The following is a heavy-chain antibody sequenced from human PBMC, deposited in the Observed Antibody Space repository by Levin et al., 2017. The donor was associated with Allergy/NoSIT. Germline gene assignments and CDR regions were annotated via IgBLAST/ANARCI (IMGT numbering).Heavy chain of an antibody. CDR1: GSTFHIYA. V-gene: IGHV3-30-3*01. D-gene: IGHD6-19*01. CDR3: ARAGYSRGWYGYGFHS. J-gene: IGHJ4*02. Sequence: PGGSLRLSCAASGSTFHIYAIHWVRQAPGKGLEWVAVISPDGTNEYNADSVKGRFTISRDNSKNTVYLQMNSLRIEDTAVYYCARAGYSRGWYGYGFHSWGQGTLVTVSS. CDR2: ISPDGTNE.